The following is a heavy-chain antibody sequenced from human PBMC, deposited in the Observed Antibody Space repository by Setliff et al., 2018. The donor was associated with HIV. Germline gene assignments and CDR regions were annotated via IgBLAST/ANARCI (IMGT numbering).Heavy chain of an antibody. D-gene: IGHD2-8*02. CDR2: TMPISGTP. CDR3: ARGPSSTHWSPGYFQH. CDR1: GGTFSSYA. V-gene: IGHV1-69*13. Sequence: AASVKVSCKASGGTFSSYAIYWVRQAPGQGLEWMGGTMPISGTPNYAQKFQGRVTITADESTNTAYMELSSLRSEDTAVYYCARGPSSTHWSPGYFQHWGQGTPVTVSS. J-gene: IGHJ1*01.